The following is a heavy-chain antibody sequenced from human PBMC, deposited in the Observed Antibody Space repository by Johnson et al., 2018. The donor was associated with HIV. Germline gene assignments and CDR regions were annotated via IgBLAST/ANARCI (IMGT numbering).Heavy chain of an antibody. D-gene: IGHD2/OR15-2a*01. CDR1: GFTVSSNY. V-gene: IGHV3-53*01. CDR2: IYSGGST. J-gene: IGHJ3*02. CDR3: ARVQFLPPNAFDI. Sequence: EKLVESGGGLIQPGGSLRLSCAASGFTVSSNYMSWVRQAPGKGLEWVPVIYSGGSTYYADSVKGRFTISRDNSKNPLYLQMNSLRAEDTAVYYCARVQFLPPNAFDIWGQGTMVTVSS.